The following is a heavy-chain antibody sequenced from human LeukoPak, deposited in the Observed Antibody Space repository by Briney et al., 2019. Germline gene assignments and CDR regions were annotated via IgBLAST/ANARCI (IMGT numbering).Heavy chain of an antibody. V-gene: IGHV3-7*01. CDR1: RLIFSSYW. CDR3: ARDPTNDYGDYFDAFDI. Sequence: ERTVRLSFAAPRLIFSSYWLSWLRQAPGKGREGVANIKQDGSEKYYVDSVKGRFTISRDNAKNSLYLQMNSLRAEDTAVYYCARDPTNDYGDYFDAFDIWGQGTMVTVSS. J-gene: IGHJ3*02. CDR2: IKQDGSEK. D-gene: IGHD4-17*01.